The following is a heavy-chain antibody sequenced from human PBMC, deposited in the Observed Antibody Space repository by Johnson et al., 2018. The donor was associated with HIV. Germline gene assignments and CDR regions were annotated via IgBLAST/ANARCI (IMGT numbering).Heavy chain of an antibody. D-gene: IGHD3-10*01. V-gene: IGHV3-30-3*01. Sequence: QVQLVESGGGVVQPGGSLRLSCAASGFTFSSYWMSWVRQAPGKGLEWVAVISYDGSNKYYADSVKGRFTISRDNSKNTLYLQMNSLKTEDTAVYYCTTDLIRRYYGSGLRDAFDIWGQGTMVTVSS. CDR3: TTDLIRRYYGSGLRDAFDI. J-gene: IGHJ3*02. CDR2: ISYDGSNK. CDR1: GFTFSSYW.